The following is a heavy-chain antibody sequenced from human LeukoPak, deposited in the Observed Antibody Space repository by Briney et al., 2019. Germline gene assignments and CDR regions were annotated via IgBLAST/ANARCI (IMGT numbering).Heavy chain of an antibody. CDR2: IYDSGST. D-gene: IGHD2-2*01. CDR3: ARERYCSSTSCISIGWFDP. Sequence: PSETLSLTCTVSGDSISSYYWSWIRQPPGKGLEWIGYIYDSGSTNYNPSLKSRVTISADTSKNQFSLKLRSVTAADTAVYFCARERYCSSTSCISIGWFDPWGQGTLVTVSS. J-gene: IGHJ5*02. V-gene: IGHV4-59*01. CDR1: GDSISSYY.